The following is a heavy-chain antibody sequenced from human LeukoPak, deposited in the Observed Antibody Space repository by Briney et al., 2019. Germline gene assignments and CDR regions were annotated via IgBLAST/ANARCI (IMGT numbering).Heavy chain of an antibody. V-gene: IGHV3-23*01. CDR3: AELGITMIGGV. CDR2: ISGNGGST. CDR1: GFTFSSYG. J-gene: IGHJ6*04. Sequence: GGSLRLSCAASGFTFSSYGMNWVRQAPGKGLEWVSGISGNGGSTYYADSVKGRSTISRDNSKNSLYLQMNSLRAEDTAVYYCAELGITMIGGVWGKGTTVTISS. D-gene: IGHD3-10*02.